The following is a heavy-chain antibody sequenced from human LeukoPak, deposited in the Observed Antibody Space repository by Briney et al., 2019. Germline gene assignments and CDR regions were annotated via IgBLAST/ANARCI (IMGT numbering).Heavy chain of an antibody. V-gene: IGHV4-38-2*02. D-gene: IGHD3-3*01. CDR2: IYHSGST. CDR3: ARAPITIFGVVIIDSYMDV. J-gene: IGHJ6*03. Sequence: SETLSLTCTVSGYSISSGYYWGWIRQPPGKGPEWIGSIYHSGSTYYNPSLKSRVTISVDTSKNQFSLKLSSVTAADTAVYDCARAPITIFGVVIIDSYMDVWGKGTTVTVSS. CDR1: GYSISSGYY.